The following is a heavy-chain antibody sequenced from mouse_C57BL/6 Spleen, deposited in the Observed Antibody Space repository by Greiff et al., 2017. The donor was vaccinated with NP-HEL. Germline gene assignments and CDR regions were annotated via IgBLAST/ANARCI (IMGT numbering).Heavy chain of an antibody. V-gene: IGHV5-9*01. Sequence: EVQVVESGGGLVKPGGSLKLSCAASGFTFSSYTMSWVRQTPEKRLEWVATISGGGGNTYYPDSVKGRFTISRDNAKNTLYLQMSSLRSEDTALYYWARDGYYSAWCAYWGQGTLVTVSA. J-gene: IGHJ3*01. CDR3: ARDGYYSAWCAY. CDR1: GFTFSSYT. D-gene: IGHD2-3*01. CDR2: ISGGGGNT.